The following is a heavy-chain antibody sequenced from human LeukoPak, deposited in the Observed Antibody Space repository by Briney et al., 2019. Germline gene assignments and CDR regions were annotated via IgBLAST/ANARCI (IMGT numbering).Heavy chain of an antibody. J-gene: IGHJ4*02. CDR3: ARESVATEPLDY. CDR1: GGSISSSSYY. CDR2: IYYSGST. V-gene: IGHV4-39*07. Sequence: SETLSLTCTVSGGSISSSSYYWGWIRQPPGKGLEWIGSIYYSGSTYYNPSLKSRVTISVDTSKNQFSLKLSSVTAADTAVYYCARESVATEPLDYWGQGTLVTVSS. D-gene: IGHD5-12*01.